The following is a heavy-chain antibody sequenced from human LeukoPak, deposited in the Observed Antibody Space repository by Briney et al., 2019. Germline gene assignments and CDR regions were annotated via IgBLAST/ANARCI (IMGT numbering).Heavy chain of an antibody. CDR3: ARRVTIFGVVKGYFDL. Sequence: SETLSLTCTVSGGSISSSYYWGWIRQPPGKGLEWIGSIYYGGSTSYNPSLKSRVTISVDTSKNQFSLKLSSVTAADTAVYYCARRVTIFGVVKGYFDLWGRGTLVTVSS. D-gene: IGHD3-3*01. V-gene: IGHV4-39*01. CDR1: GGSISSSYY. CDR2: IYYGGST. J-gene: IGHJ2*01.